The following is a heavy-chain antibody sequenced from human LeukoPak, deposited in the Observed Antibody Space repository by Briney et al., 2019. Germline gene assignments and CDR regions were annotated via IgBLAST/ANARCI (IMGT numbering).Heavy chain of an antibody. CDR1: GFTVSSNY. D-gene: IGHD3-10*02. V-gene: IGHV3-53*01. CDR3: AELGITMIGGV. CDR2: IYSGGNT. J-gene: IGHJ6*04. Sequence: GGSLRLSCAASGFTVSSNYMSWVRQAPGKGLQWVSVIYSGGNTYYADSVKGRFTISRDNSKNTLYLQMNSLRAEDTAVYYCAELGITMIGGVWGKGTTVTISS.